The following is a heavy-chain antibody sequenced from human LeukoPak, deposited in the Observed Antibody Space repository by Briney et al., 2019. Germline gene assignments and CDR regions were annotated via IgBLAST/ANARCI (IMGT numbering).Heavy chain of an antibody. V-gene: IGHV4-38-2*02. J-gene: IGHJ4*02. CDR2: IYHSGST. CDR1: GYSISSGYY. CDR3: ARHYGSGSSWVDY. D-gene: IGHD3-10*01. Sequence: SETLSLTCTVSGYSISSGYYWGWIRQPPGKGLEWIGSIYHSGSTYYNPSLKSRVTISVDTSKNQFSLKLSSVTAADTAVYYCARHYGSGSSWVDYWGQGTLVTVSS.